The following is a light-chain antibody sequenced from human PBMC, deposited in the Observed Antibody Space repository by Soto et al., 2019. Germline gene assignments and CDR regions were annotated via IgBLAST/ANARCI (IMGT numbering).Light chain of an antibody. CDR3: QQRYRWPPIT. J-gene: IGKJ5*01. CDR1: ESVFGY. Sequence: EVVLTQSPATLSLSPGERATLSCRASESVFGYLAWYQHKPGQAPRLLIYDASNRATGVAARFSGSGSGTDFTITISSLEPEDFAVYYCQQRYRWPPITFGQGTRLDNK. V-gene: IGKV3-11*01. CDR2: DAS.